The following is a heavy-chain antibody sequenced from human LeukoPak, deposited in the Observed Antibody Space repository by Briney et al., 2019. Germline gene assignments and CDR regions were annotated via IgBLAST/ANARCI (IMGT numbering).Heavy chain of an antibody. CDR2: ISYDGSNA. CDR1: GFTFSSYA. D-gene: IGHD5-18*01. Sequence: GGSLRPSRAASGFTFSSYAMNWVRPAPDKGLEWVAVISYDGSNAYYADSVKGRFTISRDNSKNTLYLQMNSLRAEDTAVYHCARDLGTAMATWGQGTLVSVSS. V-gene: IGHV3-30*04. J-gene: IGHJ5*02. CDR3: ARDLGTAMAT.